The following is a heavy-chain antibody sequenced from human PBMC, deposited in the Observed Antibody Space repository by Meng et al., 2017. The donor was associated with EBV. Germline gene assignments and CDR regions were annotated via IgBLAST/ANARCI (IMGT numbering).Heavy chain of an antibody. Sequence: QLQLQESGPGLVKPSEXLSLTCTASGGSISSSSYHWGWIRQPPGKGLEWIGSIYYSGSTYYNPSLKSRVTISVDTSKNQFSLKLSSVTAADTAVYYCARIGLGVYWGQGTLVTVSS. J-gene: IGHJ4*02. CDR3: ARIGLGVY. V-gene: IGHV4-39*07. D-gene: IGHD3/OR15-3a*01. CDR1: GGSISSSSYH. CDR2: IYYSGST.